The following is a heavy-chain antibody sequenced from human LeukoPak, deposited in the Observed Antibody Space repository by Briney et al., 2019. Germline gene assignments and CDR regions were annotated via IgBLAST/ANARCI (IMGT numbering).Heavy chain of an antibody. CDR2: TRNKANSYTT. Sequence: PGGSLRLSCAASGFTFSDHYMDWVRQAPGKGLEWVGRTRNKANSYTTEYAASVKGRFTISRDDSKNSLYLQMNSLKTEDTAVYYCARVYYDFWSGYSRTDYWGQGTLVTVSS. D-gene: IGHD3-3*01. CDR1: GFTFSDHY. V-gene: IGHV3-72*01. CDR3: ARVYYDFWSGYSRTDY. J-gene: IGHJ4*02.